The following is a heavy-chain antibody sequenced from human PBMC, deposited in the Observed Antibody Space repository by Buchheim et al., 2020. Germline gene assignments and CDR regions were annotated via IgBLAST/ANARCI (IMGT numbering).Heavy chain of an antibody. CDR2: ISSAGSTY. CDR3: AKDLSGSYWSADY. Sequence: QVQLVEYGGGVVQPGRSLRLSCAASGFTFTSSGMHCGRQAPGKGLEWLAVISSAGSTYYYADSVKCRFTISRDTSMYTMYLEMNRLRAEDTAVYYCAKDLSGSYWSADYWGQGTL. J-gene: IGHJ4*02. V-gene: IGHV3-30*18. D-gene: IGHD1-26*01. CDR1: GFTFTSSG.